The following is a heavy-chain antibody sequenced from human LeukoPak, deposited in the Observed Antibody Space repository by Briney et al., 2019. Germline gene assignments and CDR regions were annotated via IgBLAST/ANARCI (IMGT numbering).Heavy chain of an antibody. CDR1: GFSVSSNH. V-gene: IGHV3-53*01. CDR2: MYGGGAT. J-gene: IGHJ2*01. D-gene: IGHD3-22*01. Sequence: GGSLRLSCTASGFSVSSNHMSWVRQAPGKGLEWVSLMYGGGATSYSESVKGRFTLSRHNSKNTLFFELNSLRAEDTAVYYCARLAAGYWYFDLWGRGNLVTVSS. CDR3: ARLAAGYWYFDL.